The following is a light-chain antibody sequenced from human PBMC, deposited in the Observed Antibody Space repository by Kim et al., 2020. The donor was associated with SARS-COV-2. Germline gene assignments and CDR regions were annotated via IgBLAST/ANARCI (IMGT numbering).Light chain of an antibody. V-gene: IGLV4-69*01. CDR3: QTWVTGIHV. J-gene: IGLJ3*02. CDR2: LNSDGSY. Sequence: ASVKLTCPLSSVHSNSAIAWHQQRPAKGPRYLMKLNSDGSYTKGDGIPDRFSGSSSGAERYLTISSLQSEDEADYYCQTWVTGIHVFGGGTQLTVL. CDR1: SVHSNSA.